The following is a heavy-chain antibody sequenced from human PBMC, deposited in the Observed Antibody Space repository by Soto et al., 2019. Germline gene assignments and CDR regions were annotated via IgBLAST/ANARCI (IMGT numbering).Heavy chain of an antibody. D-gene: IGHD2-2*01. Sequence: QVQLVQSGAEVKKPGSSVKVSCKASGGTFSSYAISWVRQAPGQGLEWMGGIIPISDTTNYAQKFQGRVTITADESTSTAYMGLSSLRSEDTAVYYCARSQGSSTSLEIYYYYYYGRDVWGQGTTVTVSS. CDR3: ARSQGSSTSLEIYYYYYYGRDV. J-gene: IGHJ6*02. CDR1: GGTFSSYA. V-gene: IGHV1-69*01. CDR2: IIPISDTT.